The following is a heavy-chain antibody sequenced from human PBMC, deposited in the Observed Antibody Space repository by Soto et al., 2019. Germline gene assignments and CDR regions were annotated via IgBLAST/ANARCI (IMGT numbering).Heavy chain of an antibody. CDR3: AKDPYSSGWFPYYYCAMDV. CDR1: GFTFSSYA. J-gene: IGHJ6*02. V-gene: IGHV3-23*01. Sequence: EVQLLESGGGLVQPGGSLRLSCAASGFTFSSYAMSWVRQAPGKGLEWVSAISGSGGSTYYADSVKGRFTISRDNSKNTLYLQMNSLRAEDTAVYYCAKDPYSSGWFPYYYCAMDVWGRGTTVTVS. CDR2: ISGSGGST. D-gene: IGHD6-19*01.